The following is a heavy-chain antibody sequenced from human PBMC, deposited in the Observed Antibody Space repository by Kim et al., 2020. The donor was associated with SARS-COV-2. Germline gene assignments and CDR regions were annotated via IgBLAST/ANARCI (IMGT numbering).Heavy chain of an antibody. V-gene: IGHV1-18*01. CDR3: ARDGYNWDYFDY. D-gene: IGHD5-12*01. Sequence: AYNGNTNYAQKLQGRVTMTTDTSTSTAYMELRSLRSDDTAVYYCARDGYNWDYFDYWGQGTLVTVSS. J-gene: IGHJ4*02. CDR2: AYNGNT.